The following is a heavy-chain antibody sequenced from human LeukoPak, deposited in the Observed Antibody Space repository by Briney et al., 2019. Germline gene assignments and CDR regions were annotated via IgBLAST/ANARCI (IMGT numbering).Heavy chain of an antibody. D-gene: IGHD1-26*01. Sequence: GGSLRLSCAASGFTFSSYGMHWVRQAPGKGLEWVAVISYDGSNKYYADSVKGRFTISRDNSKNTLYLQMNSLRAEDTAVYYCARDLGGSYLDYWGQGTLVTVSS. CDR3: ARDLGGSYLDY. V-gene: IGHV3-30*03. CDR1: GFTFSSYG. J-gene: IGHJ4*02. CDR2: ISYDGSNK.